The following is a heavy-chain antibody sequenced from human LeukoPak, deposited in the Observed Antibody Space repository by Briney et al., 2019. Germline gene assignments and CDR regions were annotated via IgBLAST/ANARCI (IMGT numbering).Heavy chain of an antibody. J-gene: IGHJ3*02. CDR2: INPNSGGT. D-gene: IGHD4-17*01. Sequence: GASVKVSCKASGYTFTGYYMHWVRQAPGQGLEWMGWINPNSGGTNYAQKFQGRVTMTRDTSISTAYMELSRLRSDDTAVYYCASYTVIHSEDAFDIWGQGTMVTVSS. V-gene: IGHV1-2*02. CDR3: ASYTVIHSEDAFDI. CDR1: GYTFTGYY.